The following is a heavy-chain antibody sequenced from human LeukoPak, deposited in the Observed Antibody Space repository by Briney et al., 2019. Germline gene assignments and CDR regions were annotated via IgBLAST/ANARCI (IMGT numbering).Heavy chain of an antibody. Sequence: PSETLSLTCAVYGGSFSGYYWSWIRQPPGKGLEWMGEINHSGSTNYNPSLKSRVTISVDTSKNQFSLKLSSVTAADTAVYYCARVSYDILTGYYDYWGQGTLVTVSS. CDR2: INHSGST. V-gene: IGHV4-34*01. J-gene: IGHJ4*02. CDR3: ARVSYDILTGYYDY. CDR1: GGSFSGYY. D-gene: IGHD3-9*01.